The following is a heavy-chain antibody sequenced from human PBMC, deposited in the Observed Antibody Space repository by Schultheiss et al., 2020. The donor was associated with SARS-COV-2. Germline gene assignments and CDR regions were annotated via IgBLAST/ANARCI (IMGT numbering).Heavy chain of an antibody. CDR3: ARAPGTPGQLDNWYFDL. CDR1: GYTFTSYD. V-gene: IGHV1-8*01. J-gene: IGHJ2*01. D-gene: IGHD6-6*01. Sequence: ASVKVSCKASGYTFTSYDINWVRQATGQGLEWMGWMNPNSGNTNYAQKLQGRVTMTRNTSISTAYMELSSLRSEDTAVYYCARAPGTPGQLDNWYFDLWGRGTLVTVSS. CDR2: MNPNSGNT.